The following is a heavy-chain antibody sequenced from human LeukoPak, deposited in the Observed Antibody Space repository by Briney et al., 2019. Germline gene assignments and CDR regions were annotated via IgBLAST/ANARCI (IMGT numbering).Heavy chain of an antibody. Sequence: SETLSLTRAVYGGSFSGYYWSWIRQPPGKGLEWIGEINHSGSTNYNPSLKSRVTISVDTSKNQFSLKLSSVTAADTAVYYCARASYGVLSYWGQGTLVTVSS. CDR3: ARASYGVLSY. D-gene: IGHD4-17*01. CDR2: INHSGST. V-gene: IGHV4-34*01. CDR1: GGSFSGYY. J-gene: IGHJ4*02.